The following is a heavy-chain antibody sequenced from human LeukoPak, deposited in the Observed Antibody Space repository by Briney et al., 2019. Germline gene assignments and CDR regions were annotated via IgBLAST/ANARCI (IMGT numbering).Heavy chain of an antibody. Sequence: PGGSLQISCKGSGYRFTSYWIGWVRQVPGKGLEWMGIIYPGDSDTRYSPSFQGQVTISADKSISTAYLQWSSLKASDTAMYYCARREWLLGTGVDYWGQGTLVTVSS. V-gene: IGHV5-51*01. CDR1: GYRFTSYW. CDR3: ARREWLLGTGVDY. D-gene: IGHD5-12*01. J-gene: IGHJ4*02. CDR2: IYPGDSDT.